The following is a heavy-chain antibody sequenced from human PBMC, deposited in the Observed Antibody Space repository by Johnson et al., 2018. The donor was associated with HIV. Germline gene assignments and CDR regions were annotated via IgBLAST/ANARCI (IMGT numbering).Heavy chain of an antibody. CDR1: GFIFGDYG. CDR3: VGDLGVGGTVPQSVAFDI. D-gene: IGHD1-26*01. CDR2: INWNGGNT. Sequence: EVLLLESGGGVVRPGGSLTLSCAASGFIFGDYGMSWIRQAPGKGLEWVSGINWNGGNTNYVDSVKGRFTISRDNGKKSLHLQMNSLRAEDTALYYCVGDLGVGGTVPQSVAFDIWGQGTMVTVSS. V-gene: IGHV3-20*04. J-gene: IGHJ3*02.